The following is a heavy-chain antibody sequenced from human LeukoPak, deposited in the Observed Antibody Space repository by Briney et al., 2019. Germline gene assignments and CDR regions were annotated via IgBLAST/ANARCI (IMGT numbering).Heavy chain of an antibody. CDR2: ISSSSSYT. Sequence: PGGSLRLSCAASGFTFSDYYMSWIRQAPGKGLEWVSYISSSSSYTNYADSVKGRFTISRDNAKNSLYLQMNSLRAEDTAVYYCARVPDIVVVAFDPWGQGTLVTVSS. CDR1: GFTFSDYY. J-gene: IGHJ5*02. CDR3: ARVPDIVVVAFDP. V-gene: IGHV3-11*06. D-gene: IGHD2-15*01.